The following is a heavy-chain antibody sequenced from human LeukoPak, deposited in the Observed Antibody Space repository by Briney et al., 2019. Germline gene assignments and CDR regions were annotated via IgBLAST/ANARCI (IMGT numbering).Heavy chain of an antibody. J-gene: IGHJ4*02. Sequence: GGSLRLSCAASGFTFSSYAMHWVRQAPGKGLEYVSAVSSNGGSTYYANSVKGRFTISRDNSKNTLYLQMGSLRAEDMAVYYCARERYSHYDYWGQGTLVTVPS. CDR2: VSSNGGST. CDR3: ARERYSHYDY. D-gene: IGHD6-13*01. V-gene: IGHV3-64*01. CDR1: GFTFSSYA.